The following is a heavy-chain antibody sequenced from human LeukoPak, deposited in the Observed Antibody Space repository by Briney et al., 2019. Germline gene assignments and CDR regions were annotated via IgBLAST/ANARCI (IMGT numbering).Heavy chain of an antibody. V-gene: IGHV4-4*07. D-gene: IGHD3-10*01. CDR2: IYTSGST. Sequence: SETLSLTCTVSGGSISSYYWSWIRQPAGKGLEWIGRIYTSGSTNYNPSLKSRVTMSVDTSKNQFSLKLSSVTAADTAVYYCARDSITMVRGVIISYYYGMDVWGQGTTATVSS. J-gene: IGHJ6*02. CDR1: GGSISSYY. CDR3: ARDSITMVRGVIISYYYGMDV.